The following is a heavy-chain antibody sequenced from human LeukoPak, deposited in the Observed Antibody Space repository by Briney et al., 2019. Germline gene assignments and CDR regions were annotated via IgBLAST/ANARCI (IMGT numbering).Heavy chain of an antibody. J-gene: IGHJ3*02. Sequence: ASVKVSCKASGYTFTNYGISWVRQAPGQGLEWMGWINPNSGGTNYAQKFQGRVTMTRDTSISTAYMELSRLRSDDTAVYYCARDGGNAFDIWGQGTMVTVSS. CDR1: GYTFTNYG. V-gene: IGHV1-2*02. CDR3: ARDGGNAFDI. CDR2: INPNSGGT.